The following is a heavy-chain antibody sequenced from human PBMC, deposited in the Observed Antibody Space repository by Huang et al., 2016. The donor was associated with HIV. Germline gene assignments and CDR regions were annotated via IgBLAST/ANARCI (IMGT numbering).Heavy chain of an antibody. CDR3: ARHERWAMVRGVPQWGFDY. CDR1: GGSISSSSYY. J-gene: IGHJ4*02. CDR2: IYYSGRT. Sequence: QLQLQESGPGLVKPSETLSLTCTVSGGSISSSSYYWGWIRQPPGKGLEWIGPIYYSGRTYYNPSRKGRVTISGDTSKTQVSLKLSSVTAADTAVYYCARHERWAMVRGVPQWGFDYWGQGTLVTVSS. V-gene: IGHV4-39*01. D-gene: IGHD3-10*01.